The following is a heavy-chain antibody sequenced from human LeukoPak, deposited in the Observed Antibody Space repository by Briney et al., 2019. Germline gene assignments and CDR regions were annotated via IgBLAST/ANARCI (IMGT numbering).Heavy chain of an antibody. Sequence: GGSLRLSCAASGFTVSSNYMSWVRQAPGKGLEWVSVIHSGGNTFYADSVKGRFTISRDNSKNTLYLQMNSLRAEDTAVYYCAKAAILGSTSKFDYWGQGTLVTVSS. D-gene: IGHD1-26*01. CDR2: IHSGGNT. CDR1: GFTVSSNY. J-gene: IGHJ4*02. V-gene: IGHV3-53*01. CDR3: AKAAILGSTSKFDY.